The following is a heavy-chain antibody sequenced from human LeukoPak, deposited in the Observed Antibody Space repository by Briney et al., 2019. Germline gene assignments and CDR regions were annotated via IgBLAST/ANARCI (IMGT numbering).Heavy chain of an antibody. CDR3: SLVVALAGALDI. CDR1: GYIFTSYY. CDR2: INPSGDRT. J-gene: IGHJ3*02. D-gene: IGHD2-15*01. Sequence: GASVKVSCKASGYIFTSYYIHWVRQAPGQGLEWMGMINPSGDRTSYSQKFRGRVTMTRDTSTTTGYVERSSLRSEDTAVYYCSLVVALAGALDIWGQGTMVTVSS. V-gene: IGHV1-46*01.